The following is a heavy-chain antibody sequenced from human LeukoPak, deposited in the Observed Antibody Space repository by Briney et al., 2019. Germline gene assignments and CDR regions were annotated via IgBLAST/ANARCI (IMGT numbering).Heavy chain of an antibody. CDR3: ARLLLYCSSTSCPSPIDY. D-gene: IGHD2-2*01. CDR2: ISSSSSYI. CDR1: GFTFSSYS. Sequence: GGSLRLSCVASGFTFSSYSMNWVRQAPGKGLEWVSSISSSSSYIYYADSVKGRFTISRDNAKNSLYLQMNSLRAEDTAVYYCARLLLYCSSTSCPSPIDYWGQGTLVTVSS. V-gene: IGHV3-21*01. J-gene: IGHJ4*02.